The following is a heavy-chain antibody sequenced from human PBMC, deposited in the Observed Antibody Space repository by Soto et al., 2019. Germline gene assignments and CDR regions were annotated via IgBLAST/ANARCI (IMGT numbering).Heavy chain of an antibody. J-gene: IGHJ6*02. Sequence: QVQVVESGGGVVQPGRSLRLSCAASGFTFSSYAMHWVRQAAGKGLEWVALISYDGSNKYYADSVKGRFAISRDNSKNTLYLQMNSLRAEDTAVYYCARMGLLHGMDVWGQGTTVTVSS. V-gene: IGHV3-30*09. CDR2: ISYDGSNK. D-gene: IGHD2-15*01. CDR3: ARMGLLHGMDV. CDR1: GFTFSSYA.